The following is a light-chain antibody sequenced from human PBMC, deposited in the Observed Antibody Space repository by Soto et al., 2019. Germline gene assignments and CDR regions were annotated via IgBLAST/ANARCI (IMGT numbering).Light chain of an antibody. Sequence: EIVLTHSPATLSLSPWERATLSFSASQSVSSYLAWYQQKPGQAPRLLIYDASNRATGIPDRFSGSGSGTDFTLIISRLEPEDFAVYYCQKYGSSLRWTFGQGTKVDIK. J-gene: IGKJ1*01. CDR2: DAS. CDR1: QSVSSY. CDR3: QKYGSSLRWT. V-gene: IGKV3-20*01.